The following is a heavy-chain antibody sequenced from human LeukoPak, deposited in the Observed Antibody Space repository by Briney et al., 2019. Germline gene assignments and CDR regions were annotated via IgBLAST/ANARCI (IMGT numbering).Heavy chain of an antibody. CDR2: INHSGST. D-gene: IGHD6-13*01. V-gene: IGHV4-34*01. CDR1: GGSFSCYY. J-gene: IGHJ4*02. CDR3: ARRGRRQLGHFDY. Sequence: PSETLSLTCAVYGGSFSCYYWSWIRQPPGKGLEWIGEINHSGSTNYNPSLKSRVTISVDTSKNQFSLKLSSVTAADTAVYYCARRGRRQLGHFDYWGQGTLVTVSS.